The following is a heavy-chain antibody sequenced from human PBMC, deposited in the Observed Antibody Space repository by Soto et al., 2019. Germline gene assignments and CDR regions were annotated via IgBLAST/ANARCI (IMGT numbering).Heavy chain of an antibody. CDR3: AKAAGDSSGYYFDY. V-gene: IGHV3-23*01. CDR2: ISGSGGST. CDR1: GFTFSSYA. D-gene: IGHD3-22*01. Sequence: TGGSLRLSCAASGFTFSSYAMSWVSQAPGKGLEWVSAISGSGGSTYYADSVKGRFTISRDNSKNTLYLQMNSLRAEDTAVYYCAKAAGDSSGYYFDYWGQGTLVTVSS. J-gene: IGHJ4*02.